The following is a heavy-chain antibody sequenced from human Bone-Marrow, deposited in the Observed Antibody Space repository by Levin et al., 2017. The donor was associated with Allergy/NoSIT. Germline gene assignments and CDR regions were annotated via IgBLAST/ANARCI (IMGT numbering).Heavy chain of an antibody. CDR3: ARVTVLMVYDWFDP. Sequence: ASVKVSCKASGYTFTGYYMHWVRQAPGQGLEWMGWINPNSGGTNYAQKFQGRVTMTRDTSISTAYMELSRLRSDDTAVYYCARVTVLMVYDWFDPWGQGTLVTVSS. D-gene: IGHD2-8*01. CDR1: GYTFTGYY. J-gene: IGHJ5*02. V-gene: IGHV1-2*02. CDR2: INPNSGGT.